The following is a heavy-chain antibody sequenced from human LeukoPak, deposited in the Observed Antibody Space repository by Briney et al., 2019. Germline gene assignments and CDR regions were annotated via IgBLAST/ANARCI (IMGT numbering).Heavy chain of an antibody. CDR1: GYTFTIYA. CDR3: ARQGTYSSAIGMGY. J-gene: IGHJ4*02. V-gene: IGHV1-46*01. Sequence: ASVKVSCKASGYTFTIYAMNWVRQAPGQGLEWMGVINPSGGSTSYAQKFQGRVTMTRDTSTRTVYMEVNSLRSEDTAVYYCARQGTYSSAIGMGYWGQGTLVTVSS. CDR2: INPSGGST. D-gene: IGHD6-19*01.